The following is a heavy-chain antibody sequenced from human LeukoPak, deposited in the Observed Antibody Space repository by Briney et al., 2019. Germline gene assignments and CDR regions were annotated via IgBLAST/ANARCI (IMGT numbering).Heavy chain of an antibody. Sequence: SETLSLTCTVSGGSISSGGYYWSWIRQHPGKGPEWIGYIYYSGSTYYNPSLKSRVTISVDTSKNQFSLKLSSVTAADTAVYYCARDRGYCSGGSCHHFDYWGQGTLVTVSS. D-gene: IGHD2-15*01. CDR3: ARDRGYCSGGSCHHFDY. CDR1: GGSISSGGYY. V-gene: IGHV4-31*03. J-gene: IGHJ4*02. CDR2: IYYSGST.